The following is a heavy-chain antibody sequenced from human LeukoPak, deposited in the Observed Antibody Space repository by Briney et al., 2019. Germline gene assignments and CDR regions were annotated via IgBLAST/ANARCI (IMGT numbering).Heavy chain of an antibody. D-gene: IGHD4-11*01. V-gene: IGHV4-39*02. Sequence: SETLSLTCAVSGGSVSTNYYRWGWIRQSPAQGLEWIGSIYHRGNTYYNPSLESRVSISVDTSKDQFSLTLSSVTAADTAVYYCARDDSRFDIWGQGTMVTVSS. CDR3: ARDDSRFDI. CDR1: GGSVSTNYYR. CDR2: IYHRGNT. J-gene: IGHJ3*02.